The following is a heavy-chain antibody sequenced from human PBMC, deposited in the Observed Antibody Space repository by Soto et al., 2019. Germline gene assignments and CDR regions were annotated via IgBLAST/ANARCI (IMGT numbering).Heavy chain of an antibody. Sequence: EVQLVESGGGLVMPGGSLRLSCAASGFTFSAYHMNWVRQAPGKGLEWVSSINPTSSHIYYADSVRGRFTISRDVSKNSVSLQMNSLRTEDAALYYCARGYCGGGGCYLRRDAFDVWGQGTMVTVSS. J-gene: IGHJ3*01. D-gene: IGHD2-15*01. V-gene: IGHV3-21*01. CDR3: ARGYCGGGGCYLRRDAFDV. CDR1: GFTFSAYH. CDR2: INPTSSHI.